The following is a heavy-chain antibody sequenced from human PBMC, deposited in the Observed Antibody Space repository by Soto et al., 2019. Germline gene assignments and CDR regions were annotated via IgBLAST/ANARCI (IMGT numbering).Heavy chain of an antibody. D-gene: IGHD3-22*01. V-gene: IGHV4-39*01. Sequence: PSETLSLTCTVSGGSISSSSYYWGWIRQPPGKGLEWIGSIYYSGSTYYNPSLKSRVTISVDTSKKQFSLKLSSVTAADTAVYYCARRNAYYYDSSGYPFDYWGQGTLVTVSS. CDR1: GGSISSSSYY. CDR2: IYYSGST. CDR3: ARRNAYYYDSSGYPFDY. J-gene: IGHJ4*02.